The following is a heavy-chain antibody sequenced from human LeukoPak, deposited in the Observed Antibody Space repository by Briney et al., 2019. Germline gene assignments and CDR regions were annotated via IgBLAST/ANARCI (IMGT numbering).Heavy chain of an antibody. Sequence: AGGSLRLSCAASGFTFSCLGRSWLAPAQGQGLEWFLALSGSGGRTYYADSVKGRFTISRDNVKNSLYLQMNSLRPEDPGFYYCARDFMYNVNCAGCWGQGTLVTVSS. CDR3: ARDFMYNVNCAGC. V-gene: IGHV3-23*01. CDR2: LSGSGGRT. D-gene: IGHD1-14*01. CDR1: GFTFSCLG. J-gene: IGHJ4*02.